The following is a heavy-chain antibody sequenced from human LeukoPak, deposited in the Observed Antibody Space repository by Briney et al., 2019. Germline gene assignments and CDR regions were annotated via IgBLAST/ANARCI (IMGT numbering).Heavy chain of an antibody. D-gene: IGHD6-13*01. V-gene: IGHV3-7*01. CDR1: GFSFSTYW. CDR3: ARDPESSSFDL. Sequence: GGSLRLSCAASGFSFSTYWMSWVRQTPEKGLEFVANIDQGGSVRNYMDSLKGRCTISRDNAKKSLYLEINSLRADDTAVYYCARDPESSSFDLWGRGALVTASS. CDR2: IDQGGSVR. J-gene: IGHJ4*02.